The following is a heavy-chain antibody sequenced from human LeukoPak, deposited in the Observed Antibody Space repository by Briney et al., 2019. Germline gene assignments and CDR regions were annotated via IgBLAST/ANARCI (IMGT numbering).Heavy chain of an antibody. CDR1: GGSFSPYY. V-gene: IGHV4-34*01. CDR3: ARKDTYYYDSSGED. CDR2: ISHSGNA. J-gene: IGHJ4*02. D-gene: IGHD3-22*01. Sequence: PSETLCLTCAVYGGSFSPYYWTWIRQPPGKGLDYIGEISHSGNASYNPSLKGRVSMSVDTSTRQFSLKLSSVTAADTAVYYCARKDTYYYDSSGEDWGQGTLVTVSS.